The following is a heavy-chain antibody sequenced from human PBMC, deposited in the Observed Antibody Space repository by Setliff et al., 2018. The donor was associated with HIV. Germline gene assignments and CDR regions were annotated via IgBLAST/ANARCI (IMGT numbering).Heavy chain of an antibody. J-gene: IGHJ4*02. CDR2: INHSGST. D-gene: IGHD6-19*01. V-gene: IGHV4-34*01. CDR1: GGSFSGYY. Sequence: SETLSLTCAVYGGSFSGYYWSWIRQPPGKGLEWIGEINHSGSTNYNPSLKSRVTISVDTSKNQFSLKLSSVTAADTAVYYCARRAGTSFFDYWGQGTLVTVSS. CDR3: ARRAGTSFFDY.